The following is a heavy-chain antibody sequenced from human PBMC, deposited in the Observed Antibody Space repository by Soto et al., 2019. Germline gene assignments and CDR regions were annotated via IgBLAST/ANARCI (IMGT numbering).Heavy chain of an antibody. CDR2: IYYNGGT. J-gene: IGHJ4*02. V-gene: IGHV4-30-4*08. CDR3: ARENTAMVAFDY. D-gene: IGHD5-18*01. Sequence: SETLSLTCTVSGGSVSSGGFYWGWIRQPPGKGLEWIGNIYYNGGTYYNPSLKSRVTISVDTSKNQFSLKLSSVTAADTAVYYCARENTAMVAFDYWGQGTLVTVSS. CDR1: GGSVSSGGFY.